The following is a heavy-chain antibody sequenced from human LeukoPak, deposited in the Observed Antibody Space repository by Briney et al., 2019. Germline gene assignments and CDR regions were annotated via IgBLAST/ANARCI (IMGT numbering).Heavy chain of an antibody. CDR2: IYYSGST. V-gene: IGHV4-59*08. J-gene: IGHJ3*02. CDR3: ARRSYGHDAFDI. CDR1: GVSISSYY. D-gene: IGHD5-18*01. Sequence: SETLSLTCTVSGVSISSYYWSWIRQPPGKGLEWSGYIYYSGSTNYNPSLKSRVNISVATSKNQFSLKRSSVTAADTAGYYCARRSYGHDAFDIWGQGTMVTVSS.